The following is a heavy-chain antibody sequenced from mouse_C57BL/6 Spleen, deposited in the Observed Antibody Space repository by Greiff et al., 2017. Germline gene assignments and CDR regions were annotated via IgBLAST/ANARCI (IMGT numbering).Heavy chain of an antibody. J-gene: IGHJ1*03. CDR1: GFTFSSYG. D-gene: IGHD2-4*01. Sequence: EVKLVESGGDLVKPGGSLKLSCAASGFTFSSYGMSWVRQTPDKRLEWVATISSGGSYTYYPDSVKGRFTISRDNAKNTLYLQMSSLKSEDTAMYYCARDDDERYCDVWGTGTTVTVSS. CDR2: ISSGGSYT. CDR3: ARDDDERYCDV. V-gene: IGHV5-6*01.